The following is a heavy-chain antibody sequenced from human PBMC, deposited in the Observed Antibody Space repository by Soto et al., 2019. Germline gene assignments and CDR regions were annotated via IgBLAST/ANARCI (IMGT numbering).Heavy chain of an antibody. CDR1: GGSISSYY. Sequence: SETLSLTCTVSGGSISSYYWSWIRQPPGKGLEWIGYIYYSGSTNYNPSLKSRVTISVDTSKNQFSLKLSSVTAADTAVYYRGRPDYGDIGAFDIWGQGTMVTVSS. CDR3: GRPDYGDIGAFDI. CDR2: IYYSGST. J-gene: IGHJ3*02. D-gene: IGHD4-17*01. V-gene: IGHV4-59*08.